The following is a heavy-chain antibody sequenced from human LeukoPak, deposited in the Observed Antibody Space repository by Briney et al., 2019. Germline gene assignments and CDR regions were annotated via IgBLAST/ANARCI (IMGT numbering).Heavy chain of an antibody. V-gene: IGHV3-48*02. CDR1: GFAFSSYS. D-gene: IGHD1-1*01. Sequence: PGGSLRLSCAASGFAFSSYSMNWVRRAPGKGLEWVSYITSGDNTIYYADSVKGRFTISRDNAKNSLYLQMNSLSDEDTAVYYCARVGGTSIYYYYYCMDVWGKGTTVTVSS. CDR3: ARVGGTSIYYYYYCMDV. CDR2: ITSGDNTI. J-gene: IGHJ6*03.